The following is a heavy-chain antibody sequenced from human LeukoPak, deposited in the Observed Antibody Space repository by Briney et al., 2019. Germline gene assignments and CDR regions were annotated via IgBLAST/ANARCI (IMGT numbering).Heavy chain of an antibody. CDR1: GFTFSSYA. CDR3: AKDLPPPYYDFWSGYGGAFDI. J-gene: IGHJ3*02. V-gene: IGHV3-23*01. D-gene: IGHD3-3*01. Sequence: GGSLRLSCAASGFTFSSYAMSWVRQAPGKGLEWVSAISGSGGSTYYADSVKGRFTISRDNSKNTLYLQMNSLRAEDTAVYYCAKDLPPPYYDFWSGYGGAFDIWGQGRMVTVSS. CDR2: ISGSGGST.